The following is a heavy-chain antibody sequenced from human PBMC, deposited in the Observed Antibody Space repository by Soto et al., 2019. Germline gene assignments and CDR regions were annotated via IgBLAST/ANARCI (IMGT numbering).Heavy chain of an antibody. Sequence: GGSLRLSCAASGFTFSNAWMSWVRQAPGKGLEWVGRIKSKTDGGTTDYAAPVKGRFTISRDDSKNTLYLQMNSLKTEGTAVYYCTTAGTIRYFGWLLWSVDVWGQGTTVTVSS. CDR2: IKSKTDGGTT. CDR3: TTAGTIRYFGWLLWSVDV. CDR1: GFTFSNAW. D-gene: IGHD3-9*01. V-gene: IGHV3-15*01. J-gene: IGHJ6*02.